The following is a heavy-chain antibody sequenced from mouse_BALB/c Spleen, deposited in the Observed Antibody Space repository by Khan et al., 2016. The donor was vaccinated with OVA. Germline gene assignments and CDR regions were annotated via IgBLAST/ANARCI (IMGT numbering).Heavy chain of an antibody. J-gene: IGHJ3*01. D-gene: IGHD2-12*01. CDR2: ISTYYGDA. CDR1: GYTFTDFT. V-gene: IGHV1S137*01. Sequence: QMQLEESGAELVRPGVSVKISCKGSGYTFTDFTMHWVKQSHAMSLEWIGVISTYYGDATYNQKFKDKATMTVDKSSSTAYMELARLTSEDSAIYYCTKGGGGNSFAYWGQGTLVTVPA. CDR3: TKGGGGNSFAY.